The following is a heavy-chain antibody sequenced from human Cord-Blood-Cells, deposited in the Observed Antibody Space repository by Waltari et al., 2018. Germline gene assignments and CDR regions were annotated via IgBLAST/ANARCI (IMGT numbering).Heavy chain of an antibody. CDR1: GGTFSSYA. V-gene: IGHV1-69*12. Sequence: QVQLVQSGAEVKKPGSSVKVSCKASGGTFSSYAISWVRQAPGQGLEWMGGIIPIFGTANDAQKFQGRVTITADESTSTAYMELSSLRSEDTAVYYCAREALEYSSSGGAFDIWGQGTMVTVSS. D-gene: IGHD6-6*01. J-gene: IGHJ3*02. CDR2: IIPIFGTA. CDR3: AREALEYSSSGGAFDI.